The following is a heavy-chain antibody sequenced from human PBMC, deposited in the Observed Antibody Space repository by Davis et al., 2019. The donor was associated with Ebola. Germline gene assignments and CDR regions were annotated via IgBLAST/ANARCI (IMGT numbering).Heavy chain of an antibody. Sequence: ASVKVSCKASGYTFTSYAMHWVRQAPGQRLEWMGWINAGNGNTKYSQKFQGRVTITRDTSASTAYMELSSLRSEDTAVYYCARGLTCSGGSCYVFDYWGQGTLVTVSS. CDR2: INAGNGNT. D-gene: IGHD2-15*01. CDR3: ARGLTCSGGSCYVFDY. CDR1: GYTFTSYA. J-gene: IGHJ4*02. V-gene: IGHV1-3*01.